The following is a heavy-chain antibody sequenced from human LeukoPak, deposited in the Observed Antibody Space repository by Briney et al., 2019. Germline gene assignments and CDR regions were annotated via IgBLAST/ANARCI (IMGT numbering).Heavy chain of an antibody. Sequence: SETLSLTCTVSGGSISSYYWSWIRQPPGKGLEWIGYIYYSGSTNYNPSLKSRVTISVDSSKNQFSLKLGSVTAADTAVYYCARRRPHNPFDYWGQGTLVTVSS. CDR3: ARRRPHNPFDY. CDR2: IYYSGST. CDR1: GGSISSYY. J-gene: IGHJ4*02. V-gene: IGHV4-59*01.